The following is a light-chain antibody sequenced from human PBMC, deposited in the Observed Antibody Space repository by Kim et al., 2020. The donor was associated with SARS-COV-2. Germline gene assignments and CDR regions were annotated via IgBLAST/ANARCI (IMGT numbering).Light chain of an antibody. J-gene: IGKJ4*01. CDR1: QSVGSY. CDR2: DAS. V-gene: IGKV3-11*01. Sequence: EIVLTQSPATLSLSPGERATLSCRASQSVGSYLAWYQQRPGQAPRLLIYDASNRATGIPARFSGSGSGTDFTLTINSLEPEDFAVYYCQQRATWSRVTFGGGTKVEIK. CDR3: QQRATWSRVT.